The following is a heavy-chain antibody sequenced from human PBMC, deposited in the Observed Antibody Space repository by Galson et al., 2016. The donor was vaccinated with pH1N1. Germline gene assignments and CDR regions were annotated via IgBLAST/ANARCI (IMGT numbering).Heavy chain of an antibody. CDR2: IYYGRST. J-gene: IGHJ5*02. D-gene: IGHD3-10*01. V-gene: IGHV4-59*08. CDR1: GGSISTYY. Sequence: TLSLTCTVSGGSISTYYWSWIRQPPGKGLEWIGYIYYGRSTNYNPSLKSRVTISVDTSKNQFSLKLSSVTAADTAVCYCARQEWFGELGGWFDPWGQGTLVTVSS. CDR3: ARQEWFGELGGWFDP.